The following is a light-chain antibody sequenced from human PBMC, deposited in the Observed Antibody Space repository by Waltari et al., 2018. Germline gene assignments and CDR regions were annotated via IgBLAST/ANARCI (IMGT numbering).Light chain of an antibody. CDR2: AAS. V-gene: IGKV3-20*01. Sequence: ETVLTQSPGTLSLSPGERATLSCRASQSVGRTLVWYQQKPGQAPRLLIYAASNRATGIPDRFSGSGSGTDFSLTISRLEPEDFAVYYCQHYVRLPATFGQGTKVAIK. CDR1: QSVGRT. J-gene: IGKJ1*01. CDR3: QHYVRLPAT.